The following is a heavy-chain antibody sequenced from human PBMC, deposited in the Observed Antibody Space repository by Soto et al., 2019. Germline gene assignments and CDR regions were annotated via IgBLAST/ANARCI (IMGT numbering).Heavy chain of an antibody. CDR2: IYYSGST. Sequence: PSETLSLTCTVSGGSISSSSYYWGWIRQPPGKGLEWIGSIYYSGSTYYNPSLKSRVTISVDTSKNQFSLKLSSVTAADTAVYYYVRFWPPPYSDALTDYTDAFDYWGQGTLVTVSS. J-gene: IGHJ4*02. CDR3: VRFWPPPYSDALTDYTDAFDY. CDR1: GGSISSSSYY. V-gene: IGHV4-39*01. D-gene: IGHD3-9*01.